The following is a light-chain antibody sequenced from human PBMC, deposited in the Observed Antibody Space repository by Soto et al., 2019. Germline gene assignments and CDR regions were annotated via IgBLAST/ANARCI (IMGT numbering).Light chain of an antibody. J-gene: IGKJ1*01. CDR3: QQYDDSVWT. V-gene: IGKV3-11*01. CDR2: DAS. CDR1: QTVSRY. Sequence: IVLTQSPATLSLSPGERSTLSCMASQTVSRYLAWYQQKPGQAPRLLIYDASKRATGIPARFSGSGFGTDFTLTISRLEPEDFAVYYCQQYDDSVWTFGQVTQVEIK.